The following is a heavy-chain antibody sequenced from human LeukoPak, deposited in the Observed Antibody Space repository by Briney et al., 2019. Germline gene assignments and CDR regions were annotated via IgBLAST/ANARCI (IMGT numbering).Heavy chain of an antibody. CDR2: IYSGGAT. D-gene: IGHD6-6*01. CDR1: GFTVSNNY. J-gene: IGHJ4*02. V-gene: IGHV3-53*01. CDR3: ARGVPSPFPDPFDH. Sequence: GSLRLSCAASGFTVSNNYLSWVRQAPGKGPEWVSVIYSGGATHYADSVKGRFTISRDNSKNTVYLQMSGLRAEDTAIYYCARGVPSPFPDPFDHWGQGTLVIVSS.